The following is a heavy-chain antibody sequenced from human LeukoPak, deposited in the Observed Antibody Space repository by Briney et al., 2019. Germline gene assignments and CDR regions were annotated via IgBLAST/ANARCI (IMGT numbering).Heavy chain of an antibody. Sequence: PGGSLRLSCAASGFTFSSYAMHWVRQAPGKGLEWVAVISYDGSNKYYADSVKGRFTISRDNSKNTLYLQMNSLRAEDTAVYYCARGLDSRFDYWGQGTLVTVSS. CDR3: ARGLDSRFDY. D-gene: IGHD2-15*01. CDR1: GFTFSSYA. CDR2: ISYDGSNK. J-gene: IGHJ4*02. V-gene: IGHV3-30-3*01.